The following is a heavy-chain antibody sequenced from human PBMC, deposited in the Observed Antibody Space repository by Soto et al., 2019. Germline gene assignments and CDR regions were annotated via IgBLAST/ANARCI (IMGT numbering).Heavy chain of an antibody. D-gene: IGHD3-16*02. Sequence: GGSLRLSCAASGFTFSIYAMGWVRQAPGKGLEWVSSISGSAGGTYYADSVKGRFTISRDNSKNTLYLQMPSLRAEDTAVYYCAKGIWGSYRTFDFWGQGTLVTVSS. J-gene: IGHJ4*02. CDR2: ISGSAGGT. CDR1: GFTFSIYA. CDR3: AKGIWGSYRTFDF. V-gene: IGHV3-23*01.